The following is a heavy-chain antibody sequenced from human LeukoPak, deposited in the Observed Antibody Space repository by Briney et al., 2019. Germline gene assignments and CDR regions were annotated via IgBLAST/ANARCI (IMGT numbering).Heavy chain of an antibody. CDR2: INAGNGNT. CDR3: ARGDGDDYVWGSYRYLDY. V-gene: IGHV1-3*01. D-gene: IGHD3-16*02. Sequence: ASVKVSCKASGYTFTSYAMNWVRQAPGQRLEWMGWINAGNGNTKYSQKFQGRVTITRDTSASTAYMELSSLRSEDTAVYYCARGDGDDYVWGSYRYLDYWGQGALVTVSS. CDR1: GYTFTSYA. J-gene: IGHJ4*02.